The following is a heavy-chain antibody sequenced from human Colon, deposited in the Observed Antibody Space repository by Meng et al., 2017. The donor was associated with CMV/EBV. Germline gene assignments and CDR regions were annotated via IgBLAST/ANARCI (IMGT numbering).Heavy chain of an antibody. J-gene: IGHJ4*02. CDR3: AKGSEYFDFWSSSD. Sequence: GESLKISCVGSEFTFSSYAMSWVRQAPGKGLEWVSAISGGGTTTFYADSVKGRYTISRDNSKNTLYLQVDSLRGEDTAVYYCAKGSEYFDFWSSSDWGQGTPVTVSS. V-gene: IGHV3-23*01. D-gene: IGHD3-3*01. CDR2: ISGGGTTT. CDR1: EFTFSSYA.